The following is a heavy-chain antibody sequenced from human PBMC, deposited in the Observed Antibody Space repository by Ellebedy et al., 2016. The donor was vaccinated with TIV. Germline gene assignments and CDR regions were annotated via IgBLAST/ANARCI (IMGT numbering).Heavy chain of an antibody. CDR1: GFTFSSYA. V-gene: IGHV3-23*01. CDR2: ISGSGGST. Sequence: GESLKISXAASGFTFSSYAMSWVRQAPGKGLERVSAISGSGGSTYYADSVKGRFTISRDNSKNTLYLQMNSLRAEDTAVYYCAKGTRPLFYDAFDIWGQGTMVTVSS. D-gene: IGHD2-21*01. CDR3: AKGTRPLFYDAFDI. J-gene: IGHJ3*02.